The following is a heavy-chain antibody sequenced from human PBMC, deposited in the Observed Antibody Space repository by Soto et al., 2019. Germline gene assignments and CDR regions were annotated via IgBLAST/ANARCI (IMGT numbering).Heavy chain of an antibody. CDR2: ISAYNGNT. Sequence: ASVKVSCKASGYTFTSYGISWVRQAPGQGLEWMRWISAYNGNTNYAQKIQGRVTLTTDTSTTTAYMELRSLRSDDTAVYYCARDSSTFNNWFDPWGQGTLVTVSS. D-gene: IGHD6-13*01. CDR3: ARDSSTFNNWFDP. CDR1: GYTFTSYG. J-gene: IGHJ5*02. V-gene: IGHV1-18*01.